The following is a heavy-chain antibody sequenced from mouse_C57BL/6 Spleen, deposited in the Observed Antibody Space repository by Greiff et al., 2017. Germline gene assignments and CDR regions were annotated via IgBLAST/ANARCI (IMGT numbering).Heavy chain of an antibody. Sequence: EVQLVESGGDLVKPGGSLKLSCAASGFTFSSYGMSWVRQTPDKRLEWVATISSGGSYTYYPDSVKGRFTISRDNAKNTLYLQMSSLKSEDTAMYYCARHNDGYYYWFAYWGQGTLVTVSA. CDR3: ARHNDGYYYWFAY. CDR2: ISSGGSYT. CDR1: GFTFSSYG. J-gene: IGHJ3*01. D-gene: IGHD2-3*01. V-gene: IGHV5-6*01.